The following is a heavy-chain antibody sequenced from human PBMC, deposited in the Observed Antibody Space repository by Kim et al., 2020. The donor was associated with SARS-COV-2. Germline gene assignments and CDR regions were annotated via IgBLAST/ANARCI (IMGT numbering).Heavy chain of an antibody. J-gene: IGHJ4*02. CDR2: MFHSGST. Sequence: SETLSLTCTVSGGSINSGSYYWGWSRQPPGKGLEWIGSMFHSGSTFYNPSLKSRVTISADASKNQFSLKLSSVTAADTAVYYCSRHTPGGYNLYIFDSWGQGSLLIVSS. V-gene: IGHV4-39*01. D-gene: IGHD1-26*01. CDR3: SRHTPGGYNLYIFDS. CDR1: GGSINSGSYY.